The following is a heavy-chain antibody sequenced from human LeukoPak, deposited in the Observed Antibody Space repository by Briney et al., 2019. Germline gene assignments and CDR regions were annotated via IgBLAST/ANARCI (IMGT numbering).Heavy chain of an antibody. CDR2: IRSKANSYAT. D-gene: IGHD3-10*01. Sequence: GGSLKLSCASSGFTFSGSAMHWVRQASGKGLEGVGRIRSKANSYATAYAAWVEGRFTISRDDSKNTAYLHMNSEKTEDTAVYYCTRHGDYYGSGSYSRDVWGKGTTVTVSS. CDR3: TRHGDYYGSGSYSRDV. J-gene: IGHJ6*04. CDR1: GFTFSGSA. V-gene: IGHV3-73*01.